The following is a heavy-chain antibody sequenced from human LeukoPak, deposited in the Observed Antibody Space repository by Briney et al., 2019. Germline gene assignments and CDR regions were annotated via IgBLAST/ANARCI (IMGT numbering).Heavy chain of an antibody. V-gene: IGHV3-23*01. CDR3: AKVPTLVYSSGWYFDY. Sequence: GGSLRLSCAASGFTFSSYAMSWVRQAPGKGLEWVSAISGSGGSTYYADSVKGRFTISRDNSKNTLYLQMNSLRAEDTAVYYCAKVPTLVYSSGWYFDYWGQGTLVTVSS. D-gene: IGHD6-19*01. J-gene: IGHJ4*02. CDR2: ISGSGGST. CDR1: GFTFSSYA.